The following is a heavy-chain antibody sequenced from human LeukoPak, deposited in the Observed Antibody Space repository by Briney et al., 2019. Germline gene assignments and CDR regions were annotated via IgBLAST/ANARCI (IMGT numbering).Heavy chain of an antibody. CDR1: GYTLTESS. J-gene: IGHJ4*02. D-gene: IGHD3-22*01. CDR2: FDPEDGET. Sequence: ASVKVSCKVSGYTLTESSMHWVRQAPGKGLEWMGGFDPEDGETIYAQKFQGRVTMTEDTSTDTAYMELSSLRSEDTAVYYCATRRDYYDSSGYYGYWGQGTLVTVSS. CDR3: ATRRDYYDSSGYYGY. V-gene: IGHV1-24*01.